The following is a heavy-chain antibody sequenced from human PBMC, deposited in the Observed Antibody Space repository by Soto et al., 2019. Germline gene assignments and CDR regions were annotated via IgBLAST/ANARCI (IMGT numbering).Heavy chain of an antibody. Sequence: PSETLSLTCTVSGGSIRSGFYCWSWIRQHPGKGLEWIGYIYYSGSTYYNPSLKSRVTISVDTSKNQFSLKLSSVTAADTAVYYCARDTPNNYYDSSGRAEYGMDVWGQGTTVTVSS. V-gene: IGHV4-31*03. CDR1: GGSIRSGFYC. CDR3: ARDTPNNYYDSSGRAEYGMDV. CDR2: IYYSGST. D-gene: IGHD3-22*01. J-gene: IGHJ6*02.